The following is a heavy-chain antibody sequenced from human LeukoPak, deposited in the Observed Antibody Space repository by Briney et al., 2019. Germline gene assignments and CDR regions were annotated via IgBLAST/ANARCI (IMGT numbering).Heavy chain of an antibody. Sequence: ASVKVSCKASGYTFTSYDINWVRQATGQGLEWMGWMNPNSGNTGYAQKFQGRVTMTRNTSISTAYMELSSLRSEDTAVYYCARGCRGSYSLRFVRGSYYFDYWGQGTLVTVSS. CDR3: ARGCRGSYSLRFVRGSYYFDY. CDR2: MNPNSGNT. D-gene: IGHD1-26*01. J-gene: IGHJ4*02. V-gene: IGHV1-8*01. CDR1: GYTFTSYD.